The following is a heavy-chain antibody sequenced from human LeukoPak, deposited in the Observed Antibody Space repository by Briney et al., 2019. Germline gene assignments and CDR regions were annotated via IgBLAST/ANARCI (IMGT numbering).Heavy chain of an antibody. D-gene: IGHD6-13*01. V-gene: IGHV4-39*01. CDR2: ISYSGTT. Sequence: SETLSLTCTVSGGSISSSNYYWGWFRQPPGKGLEWIGSISYSGTTYYNPSLKSRVTIFVDTSKNQFSLKLSSVTAADTAVYYYARHVRAAAAASFWGQGTLVTVSS. CDR3: ARHVRAAAAASF. J-gene: IGHJ4*02. CDR1: GGSISSSNYY.